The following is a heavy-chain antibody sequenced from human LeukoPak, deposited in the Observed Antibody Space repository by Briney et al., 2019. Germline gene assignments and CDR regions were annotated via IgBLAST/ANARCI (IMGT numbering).Heavy chain of an antibody. CDR3: ARHFCSAGNCYSSPLGY. V-gene: IGHV4-39*01. J-gene: IGHJ4*02. D-gene: IGHD2-15*01. Sequence: SETLSLTCAVSGGSITSSSYYWDWIRQPPGKGLEWIGSIYYTGSISYNPSLTSRVTISVDTSNNQFSLKLSSVTAADTAVYYCARHFCSAGNCYSSPLGYWGQGTLVTVSS. CDR1: GGSITSSSYY. CDR2: IYYTGSI.